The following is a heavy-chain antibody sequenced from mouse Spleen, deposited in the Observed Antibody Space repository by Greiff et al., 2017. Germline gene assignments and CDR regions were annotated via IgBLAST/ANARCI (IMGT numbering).Heavy chain of an antibody. CDR2: INPNNGGT. CDR1: GYTFTDYN. V-gene: IGHV1-18*01. CDR3: ARSNSLLRLRGYFDY. Sequence: VQLQQSGPELVKPGASVKIPCKASGYTFTDYNMDWVKQSHGKSLEWIGDINPNNGGTIYNQKFKGKATLTVDKSSSTAYMELRSLTSEDTAVYYCARSNSLLRLRGYFDYWGQGTTLTVSS. J-gene: IGHJ2*01. D-gene: IGHD1-2*01.